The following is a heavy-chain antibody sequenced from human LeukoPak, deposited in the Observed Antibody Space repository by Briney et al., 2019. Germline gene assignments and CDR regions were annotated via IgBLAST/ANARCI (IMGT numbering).Heavy chain of an antibody. J-gene: IGHJ2*01. CDR2: IYNSGTT. CDR1: GGSFSSYY. Sequence: SETLSLTCTVSGGSFSSYYWTWIRQPAGKGLEWIGRIYNSGTTNYSPSLESRVTMSLDTSKNRFSLRLSSLTAADTAVYYWARERLGATGHWRIDVWGRGTLVTVSS. V-gene: IGHV4-4*07. D-gene: IGHD1-1*01. CDR3: ARERLGATGHWRIDV.